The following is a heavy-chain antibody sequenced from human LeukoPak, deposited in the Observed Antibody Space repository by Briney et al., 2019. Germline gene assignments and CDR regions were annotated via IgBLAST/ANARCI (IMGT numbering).Heavy chain of an antibody. J-gene: IGHJ6*02. D-gene: IGHD3-22*01. CDR2: ISGSGGST. CDR3: AKDEKYYDGSGSPYYYYGMDV. Sequence: GGSLRLSCAASGFTFSSYAMSWVRQAPGKGLEWVSAISGSGGSTYYADSVKGRFTISRDNSKNTVYLQMNSLRAEDTAVYYCAKDEKYYDGSGSPYYYYGMDVWGQGTTVAVTS. CDR1: GFTFSSYA. V-gene: IGHV3-23*01.